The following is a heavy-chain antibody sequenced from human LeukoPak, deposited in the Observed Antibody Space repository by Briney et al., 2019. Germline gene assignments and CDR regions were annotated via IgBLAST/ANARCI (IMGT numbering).Heavy chain of an antibody. V-gene: IGHV3-74*01. J-gene: IGHJ4*02. CDR1: GFTFSSYW. Sequence: GGSLRLSCAASGFTFSSYWMHWVRQAPGKGLAWVSRINSDGSSTSYADSVKGRFTISRDNAKNTLYLQMNSLRAEDTAVYYCARDWNSVFDYWGQGTLVTVSS. CDR2: INSDGSST. CDR3: ARDWNSVFDY. D-gene: IGHD1-7*01.